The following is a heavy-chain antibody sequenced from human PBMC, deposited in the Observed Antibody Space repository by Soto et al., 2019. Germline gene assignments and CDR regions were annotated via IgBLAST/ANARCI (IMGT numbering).Heavy chain of an antibody. Sequence: SVKVSCKASGGTFSSYAISWVRQAPGQGLEWMGGIVPIFGTANYAQKFQGRVTIIADKSTSTAYMELSSLRSEDTAVYYCARGSINYYYYGMDVWGQGTTVTVSS. CDR3: ARGSINYYYYGMDV. CDR2: IVPIFGTA. D-gene: IGHD2-21*01. J-gene: IGHJ6*02. V-gene: IGHV1-69*06. CDR1: GGTFSSYA.